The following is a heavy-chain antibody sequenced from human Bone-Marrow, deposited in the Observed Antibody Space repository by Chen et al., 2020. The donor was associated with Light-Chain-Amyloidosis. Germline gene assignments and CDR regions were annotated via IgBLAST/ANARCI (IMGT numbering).Heavy chain of an antibody. D-gene: IGHD3-22*01. Sequence: QVQLVQSGAEVKRPGASVKVSCKVSGDSLTDLAIHWVRQAPGKGLEWVGGFDPEGEEMMYGQKFQGRVRMIEDTSTETAYMELTSLTSDDTAIYYCATDVDVGDYYETGFNYWGQGTLVTVSS. CDR2: FDPEGEEM. CDR3: ATDVDVGDYYETGFNY. V-gene: IGHV1-24*01. J-gene: IGHJ4*02. CDR1: GDSLTDLA.